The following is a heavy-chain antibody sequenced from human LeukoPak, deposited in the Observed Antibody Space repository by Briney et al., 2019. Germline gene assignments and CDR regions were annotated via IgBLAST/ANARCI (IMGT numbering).Heavy chain of an antibody. CDR1: GFTFSNYD. D-gene: IGHD3-10*01. J-gene: IGHJ5*02. V-gene: IGHV3-48*03. Sequence: PGGSLRLSCAASGFTFSNYDMTWVRQAPGKGLEWVSYISSSGSTMYYADSVKGRFTISRDNAKNSQYLQMSSLRAEDTAVYYCASLKGGPLWFGKKRRNNWFDPWGQGTLVTVSS. CDR3: ASLKGGPLWFGKKRRNNWFDP. CDR2: ISSSGSTM.